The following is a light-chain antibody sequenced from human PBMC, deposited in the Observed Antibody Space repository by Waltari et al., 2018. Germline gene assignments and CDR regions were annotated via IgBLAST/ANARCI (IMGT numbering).Light chain of an antibody. V-gene: IGLV7-46*01. CDR1: TGSVTRAHY. J-gene: IGLJ2*01. Sequence: QAVVTQEPSLTVSPGGTVTLTCGSSTGSVTRAHYPYWFQQKPGQAPRTLIYDTSDKHPGTPARFSGSLVGGRAALTLSCAQPEDEAEYYGLLYYGGFRVFGGGTKLTVL. CDR3: LLYYGGFRV. CDR2: DTS.